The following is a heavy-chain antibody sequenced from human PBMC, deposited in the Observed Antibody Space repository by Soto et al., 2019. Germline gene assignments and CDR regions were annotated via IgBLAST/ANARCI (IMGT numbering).Heavy chain of an antibody. CDR2: TYYRSKWYN. Sequence: SQTLSLTCVISGDSVSSNSAAWNWIRQSPSRGLEWLGRTYYRSKWYNDYAVSVKSRITINPDTSKNQFSLQLKSVTPEDTAVYYRERGVWFGEQDYYHYGMDVWGQGTTVTVS. V-gene: IGHV6-1*01. CDR3: ERGVWFGEQDYYHYGMDV. J-gene: IGHJ6*02. D-gene: IGHD3-10*01. CDR1: GDSVSSNSAA.